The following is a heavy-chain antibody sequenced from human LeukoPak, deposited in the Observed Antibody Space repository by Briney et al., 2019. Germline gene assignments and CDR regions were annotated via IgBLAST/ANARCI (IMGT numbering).Heavy chain of an antibody. J-gene: IGHJ4*02. V-gene: IGHV3-48*03. Sequence: GGSLRLTCAASGFTFSSYEMNWVRQAPGKGLEWVSYISSSGSTIYYADSVKGRFTISRDNAKNSLYLQMNSLRAEDTAVYYCARQVAGTDYWGQGTLVTVSS. CDR3: ARQVAGTDY. D-gene: IGHD6-19*01. CDR1: GFTFSSYE. CDR2: ISSSGSTI.